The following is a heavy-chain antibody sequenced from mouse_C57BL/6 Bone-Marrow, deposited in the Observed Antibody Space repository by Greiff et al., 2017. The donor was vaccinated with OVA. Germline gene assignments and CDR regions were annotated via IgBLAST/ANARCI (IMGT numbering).Heavy chain of an antibody. CDR1: GYAFTNYL. CDR3: ARLMYYFDY. V-gene: IGHV1-54*01. Sequence: QVQLKESGAELVRPGTSVKVSCKASGYAFTNYLIEWVKQRPGQGLEWIGVINPGSGGTNYNEKFKGKATLTADKSSSTAYMQLSSLTSEDFAVYFCARLMYYFDYWGQGTTLTVSS. CDR2: INPGSGGT. J-gene: IGHJ2*01.